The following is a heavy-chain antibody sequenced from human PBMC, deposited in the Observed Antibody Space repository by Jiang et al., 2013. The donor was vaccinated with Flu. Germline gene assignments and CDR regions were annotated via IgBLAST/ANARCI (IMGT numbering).Heavy chain of an antibody. V-gene: IGHV3-23*01. CDR3: AKESPYGDYVADWYFDL. CDR1: SYA. CDR2: ISGSGGST. J-gene: IGHJ2*01. Sequence: SYAMGWVRQAPGKGLEWVSAISGSGGSTYYADSVKGRFTISRDNSKNTLYLQMNSLRAEDTAVYYCAKESPYGDYVADWYFDLWGRGTLVTVSS. D-gene: IGHD4-17*01.